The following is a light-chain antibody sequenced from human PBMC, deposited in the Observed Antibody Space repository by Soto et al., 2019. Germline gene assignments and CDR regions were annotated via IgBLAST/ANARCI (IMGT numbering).Light chain of an antibody. CDR2: AAS. J-gene: IGKJ1*01. Sequence: AIQLTQSPSSLSASVGDRVTITCRASQAIRTALGWYQQKPGKVPKLLIYAASTLQSGVPSRFRGSGSGTDFTLTISSLQPEDVAPDYCLLDFGYFWAFGQGTKVEI. CDR3: LLDFGYFWA. V-gene: IGKV1-6*01. CDR1: QAIRTA.